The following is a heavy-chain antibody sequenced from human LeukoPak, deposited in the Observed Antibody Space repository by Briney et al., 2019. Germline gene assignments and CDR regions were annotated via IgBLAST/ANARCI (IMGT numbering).Heavy chain of an antibody. D-gene: IGHD2-15*01. CDR1: GGTFSSYA. J-gene: IGHJ4*02. CDR2: INPNTGGT. CDR3: ATGGFCSGGSCYPRADY. Sequence: AASVKVSCKASGGTFSSYAISWVRQAPGQGLEWMGRINPNTGGTDYAQKFQGRVTMTRDTSISAAYMEVSRLTYDDTAVYYCATGGFCSGGSCYPRADYWGQGTLVTVS. V-gene: IGHV1-2*06.